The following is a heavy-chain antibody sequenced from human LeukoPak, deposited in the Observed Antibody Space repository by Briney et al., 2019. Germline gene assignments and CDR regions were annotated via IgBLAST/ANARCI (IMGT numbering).Heavy chain of an antibody. D-gene: IGHD5-12*01. V-gene: IGHV4-59*01. CDR2: LFYSGST. CDR3: GRVRTGNTGSPEYFED. Sequence: PSETLSLTCSVSGGSISSYYWSWIRQPPGKGLEWIGYLFYSGSTNSSPSLKSRVTILADTSKNQFSLRLNSVTAADTAVYFCGRVRTGNTGSPEYFEDWGQGTLVTVSS. J-gene: IGHJ1*01. CDR1: GGSISSYY.